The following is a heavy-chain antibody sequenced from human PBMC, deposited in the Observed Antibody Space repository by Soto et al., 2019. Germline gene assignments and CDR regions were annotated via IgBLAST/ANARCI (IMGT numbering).Heavy chain of an antibody. CDR2: MNPNSGNT. J-gene: IGHJ6*03. D-gene: IGHD6-6*01. CDR3: VRSLGRTPCYFKDV. CDR1: GYTFTSYD. V-gene: IGHV1-8*01. Sequence: ASVKVSCKASGYTFTSYDINWVRQATGQGLEWMGWMNPNSGNTGYAQKFQGRVTMTRNTSISTAYMELSSLRSEDTAVYYCVRSLGRTPCYFKDVWSKGTTVTVSS.